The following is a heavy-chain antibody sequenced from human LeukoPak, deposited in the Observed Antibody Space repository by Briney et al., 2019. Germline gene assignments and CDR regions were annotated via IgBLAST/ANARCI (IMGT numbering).Heavy chain of an antibody. D-gene: IGHD3-10*01. CDR2: INPNSGGT. CDR3: ARDYYGSGSYSRGFDC. CDR1: GYTFTGYY. J-gene: IGHJ4*02. V-gene: IGHV1-2*02. Sequence: ASVKVSCKASGYTFTGYYMHWVRQAPGQGLEWMGWINPNSGGTNYAQKFQGRVTMTRDTSISTAYMELSRLRSDDTAVYYCARDYYGSGSYSRGFDCWGQGTLVTVSS.